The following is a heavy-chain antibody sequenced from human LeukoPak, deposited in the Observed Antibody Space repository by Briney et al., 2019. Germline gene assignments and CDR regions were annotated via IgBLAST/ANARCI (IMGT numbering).Heavy chain of an antibody. J-gene: IGHJ4*02. Sequence: GASVKVSCKASGYTFTSYGISWVRQAPGQGLEWMGWISAYNGNTNYAQKLQGRVTMTTDTSTSTAYMELRSLRSDDTAVYYCAGDSGEAVAGIPGYWGQGTLVTVSS. D-gene: IGHD6-19*01. CDR1: GYTFTSYG. V-gene: IGHV1-18*01. CDR2: ISAYNGNT. CDR3: AGDSGEAVAGIPGY.